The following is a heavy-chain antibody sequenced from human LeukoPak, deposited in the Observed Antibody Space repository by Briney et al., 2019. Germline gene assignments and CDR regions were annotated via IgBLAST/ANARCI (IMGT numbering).Heavy chain of an antibody. J-gene: IGHJ4*02. D-gene: IGHD5-18*01. CDR3: ARGGTAMATLIDY. Sequence: GRSLRLSCAASGFTFSSYSMNWVRQAPGKGLEWVSSISSSSSYIYYADSVKGRFTISRDNAKNSLYLQMNSLRAEDTAVYYCARGGTAMATLIDYWGQGTLVTVSS. CDR2: ISSSSSYI. CDR1: GFTFSSYS. V-gene: IGHV3-21*01.